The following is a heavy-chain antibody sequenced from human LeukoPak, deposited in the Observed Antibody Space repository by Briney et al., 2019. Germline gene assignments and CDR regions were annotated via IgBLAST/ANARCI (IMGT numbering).Heavy chain of an antibody. CDR3: ARGFNSGWYGAY. J-gene: IGHJ4*02. D-gene: IGHD6-19*01. CDR2: IYSGGST. V-gene: IGHV3-53*01. Sequence: GGSLKLSFAASGFTVSNNYMSWVRQAPGKGLEWVSIIYSGGSTYYADSVKGRFTISRDNSRNTVYLQVNNLRAEDTAIYYCARGFNSGWYGAYWGQGTLVTVSS. CDR1: GFTVSNNY.